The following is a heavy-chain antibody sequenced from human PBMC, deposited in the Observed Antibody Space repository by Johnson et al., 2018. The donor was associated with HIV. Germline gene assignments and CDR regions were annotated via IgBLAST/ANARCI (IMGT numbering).Heavy chain of an antibody. CDR1: GFTFSSYA. D-gene: IGHD3-22*01. Sequence: QVQLVESGGGVVQPGRSLRLSCAASGFTFSSYAMHWVRQAPGKGLEWVAVISYDGSNKYYADSVKGRFSISRDNAKQSLYLQMNSLKAEDTALYYCARAAYYYDTSGYYGAFDIWGQGTMVTVSS. CDR3: ARAAYYYDTSGYYGAFDI. CDR2: ISYDGSNK. J-gene: IGHJ3*02. V-gene: IGHV3-30-3*01.